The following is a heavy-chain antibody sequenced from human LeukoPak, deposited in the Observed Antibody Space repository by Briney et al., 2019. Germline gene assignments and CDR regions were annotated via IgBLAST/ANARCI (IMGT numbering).Heavy chain of an antibody. CDR2: INAGNGKT. CDR1: GYTFTSYA. V-gene: IGHV1-3*01. D-gene: IGHD3-16*02. CDR3: AKDIIIVEGDAFDI. J-gene: IGHJ3*02. Sequence: ASVKVSCKASGYTFTSYAMDWVRQAPGQRLEGMGWINAGNGKTKYSQKFQGRVTITRDTSANTAYMELSSLRSEDTAVYYCAKDIIIVEGDAFDIWGQGTMVTVSS.